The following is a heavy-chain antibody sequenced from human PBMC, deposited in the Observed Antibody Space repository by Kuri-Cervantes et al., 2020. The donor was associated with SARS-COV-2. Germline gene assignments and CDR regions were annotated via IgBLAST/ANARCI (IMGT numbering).Heavy chain of an antibody. CDR3: AKDPGTMARGHYYYGMDV. CDR1: GFTFSYHA. Sequence: GSLRLSCAASGFTFSYHAMHWVRQAPGKGLEWVAVISYNGSNEYYADSVKGRFTISRDNSKNTLYLQVNSLRAEDTSVYYCAKDPGTMARGHYYYGMDVWGQGTTVTVSS. CDR2: ISYNGSNE. V-gene: IGHV3-30*04. J-gene: IGHJ6*02. D-gene: IGHD3-10*01.